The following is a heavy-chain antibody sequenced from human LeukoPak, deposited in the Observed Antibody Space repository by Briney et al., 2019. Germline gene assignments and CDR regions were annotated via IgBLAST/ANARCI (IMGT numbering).Heavy chain of an antibody. CDR1: NDSISPLY. CDR3: ARGGSAAKYYFDS. CDR2: IFYSGTT. V-gene: IGHV4-59*11. D-gene: IGHD6-13*01. Sequence: SETLSLTCTVSNDSISPLYWGWIRQPPGKGLEFIGYIFYSGTTNFNPSLKSRVTLSVDTSKNQFSLKLNSVTAADTAVYYCARGGSAAKYYFDSWGQGTLVTVSS. J-gene: IGHJ4*02.